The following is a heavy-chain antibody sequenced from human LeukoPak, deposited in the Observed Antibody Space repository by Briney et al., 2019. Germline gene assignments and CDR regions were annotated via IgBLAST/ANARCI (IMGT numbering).Heavy chain of an antibody. V-gene: IGHV3-23*01. CDR1: GFTFSTYA. D-gene: IGHD3-22*01. CDR3: AREDSNGYYDY. Sequence: GGSLRLSCTASGFTFSTYAMNWVRQAPGKGLGWVSAISGSDGNTYYADSVKGRFTMSRDNSKNTVYLQINSLRAEDTAVYYCAREDSNGYYDYWGQGTLVTVPS. J-gene: IGHJ4*02. CDR2: ISGSDGNT.